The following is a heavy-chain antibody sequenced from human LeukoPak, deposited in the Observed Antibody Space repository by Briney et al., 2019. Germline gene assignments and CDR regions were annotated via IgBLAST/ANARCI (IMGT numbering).Heavy chain of an antibody. J-gene: IGHJ4*02. CDR1: GGSVSSGSYY. Sequence: SETLSLTCTVSGGSVSSGSYYWSWIRQPPGKGLEWIGYIYYSGSTNYNPSLKSRVTISVDTSKNQFSLKLSSVTAADTAVYYCARDRSYSGSYYTPLGFDYWGQGTLVTDSS. V-gene: IGHV4-61*01. CDR3: ARDRSYSGSYYTPLGFDY. CDR2: IYYSGST. D-gene: IGHD1-26*01.